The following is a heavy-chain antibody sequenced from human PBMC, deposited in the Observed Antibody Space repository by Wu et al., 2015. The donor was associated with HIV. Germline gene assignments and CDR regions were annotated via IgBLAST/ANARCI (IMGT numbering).Heavy chain of an antibody. D-gene: IGHD4-17*01. Sequence: QVQLVQSGAEVKKPGSSVKVSCKASGGTFSSYAISWVRQAPGQGLEWMGGIIPIFGTANYAQKFQGRVTITADESTSTAYMELSSLRSEDTAVYYCARDGGTTVRKAGNWFDPWGQGTLVTVSS. J-gene: IGHJ5*02. CDR1: GGTFSSYA. V-gene: IGHV1-69*12. CDR2: IIPIFGTA. CDR3: ARDGGTTVRKAGNWFDP.